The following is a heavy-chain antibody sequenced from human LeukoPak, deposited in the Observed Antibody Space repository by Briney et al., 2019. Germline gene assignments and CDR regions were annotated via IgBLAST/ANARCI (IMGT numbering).Heavy chain of an antibody. CDR2: TSAYNGNT. CDR3: ARGVGYCSSTSCHGDAFDI. J-gene: IGHJ3*02. Sequence: ASVKVSCKASGYTFTNYRISWVRQAPGQGLEWMGWTSAYNGNTNHAQKLQGRVTMTTDTSTSTAYIELRSLRSDDTAVYYCARGVGYCSSTSCHGDAFDIWGQGTMLTVSS. CDR1: GYTFTNYR. V-gene: IGHV1-18*01. D-gene: IGHD2-2*01.